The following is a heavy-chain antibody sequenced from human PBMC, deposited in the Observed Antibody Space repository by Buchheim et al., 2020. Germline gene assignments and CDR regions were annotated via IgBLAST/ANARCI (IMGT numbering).Heavy chain of an antibody. D-gene: IGHD2-2*02. CDR2: VNPSGGGT. J-gene: IGHJ6*03. CDR3: ARGGGDIVVVPASIHVHYLDV. V-gene: IGHV1-46*01. CDR1: GYTFSNYY. Sequence: QVQLVQSGAEVKKPGASVKVSCKASGYTFSNYYIHWVRQAPGQGLEWMGIVNPSGGGTSYPQKFQGRVNMPRDTSTSTVYMELSSLRSEDTAVYYCARGGGDIVVVPASIHVHYLDVWGKGTT.